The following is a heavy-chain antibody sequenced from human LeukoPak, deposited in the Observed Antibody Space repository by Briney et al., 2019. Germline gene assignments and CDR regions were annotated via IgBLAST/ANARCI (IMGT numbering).Heavy chain of an antibody. CDR3: AREATSSGYRDYYFDY. CDR2: ISSSSSYI. D-gene: IGHD3-22*01. V-gene: IGHV3-21*01. CDR1: GFTFSSYS. J-gene: IGHJ4*02. Sequence: GGSLRLSCAASGFTFSSYSMNWVRQAPGKGLEWVSSISSSSSYIYYADSVKGRFTISRDNSKNTLYLQMNSLRAEDTAVYYCAREATSSGYRDYYFDYWGQGILVTVSS.